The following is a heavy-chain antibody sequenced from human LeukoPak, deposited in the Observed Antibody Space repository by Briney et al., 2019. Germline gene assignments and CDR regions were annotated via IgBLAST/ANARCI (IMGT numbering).Heavy chain of an antibody. CDR2: INPSGGST. J-gene: IGHJ1*01. CDR1: GYTSTSYY. D-gene: IGHD1-26*01. V-gene: IGHV1-46*01. Sequence: GASVKVSCKASGYTSTSYYMHWVRQAPGQGLEWMGIINPSGGSTSYAQKFQGRVTMTRDMSTSTVYMELSSLRSEDTAVYYCAREVGAHAEYFQHWGQGTLVTVSS. CDR3: AREVGAHAEYFQH.